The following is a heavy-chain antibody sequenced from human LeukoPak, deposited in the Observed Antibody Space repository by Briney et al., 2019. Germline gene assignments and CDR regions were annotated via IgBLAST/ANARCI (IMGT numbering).Heavy chain of an antibody. J-gene: IGHJ4*02. V-gene: IGHV3-23*01. CDR1: GFTFSSYT. CDR3: AKDWGDIVVLITATKGYDY. Sequence: GGSLRLSCTASGFTFSSYTMSWVRQAPGKGLKWVSTITTGGPNTYYADSVKGRFTVSRDDSKNTLYLQMNSLRAEDTAVYYCAKDWGDIVVLITATKGYDYWGQGTLVTVSS. D-gene: IGHD2-15*01. CDR2: ITTGGPNT.